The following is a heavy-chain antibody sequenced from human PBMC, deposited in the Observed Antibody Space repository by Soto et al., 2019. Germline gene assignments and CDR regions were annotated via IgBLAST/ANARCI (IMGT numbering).Heavy chain of an antibody. CDR2: IYYSGST. D-gene: IGHD6-13*01. J-gene: IGHJ4*02. CDR3: ARRRLSSSSWYYFDY. V-gene: IGHV4-39*01. Sequence: SETLSLTCTVSGGSISSSSYYWGWIRQPPGKGLEWIGGIYYSGSTYYNPSLKSRVPISVDTSKNQFSLKLSSVTAADTAVYYCARRRLSSSSWYYFDYWGQGTLVTVSS. CDR1: GGSISSSSYY.